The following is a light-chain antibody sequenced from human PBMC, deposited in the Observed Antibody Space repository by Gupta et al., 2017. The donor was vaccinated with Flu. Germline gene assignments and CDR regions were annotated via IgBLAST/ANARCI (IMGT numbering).Light chain of an antibody. J-gene: IGKJ4*01. CDR3: QPYGNLPLT. CDR2: DAS. V-gene: IGKV1-33*01. Sequence: GDRVTIIWQGSQDICNPVHWPHQKPGKAPKRLLDDASNLQTGGPSRFSGSVSGPNITFTISSLQPEDVATYYCQPYGNLPLTFGRGTKGE. CDR1: QDICNP.